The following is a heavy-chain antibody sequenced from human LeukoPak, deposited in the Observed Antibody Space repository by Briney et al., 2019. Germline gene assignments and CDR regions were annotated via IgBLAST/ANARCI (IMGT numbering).Heavy chain of an antibody. D-gene: IGHD1-26*01. CDR1: GGSVSSGTYY. J-gene: IGHJ4*02. V-gene: IGHV4-61*01. Sequence: SETLSLTCTVSGGSVSSGTYYWSWIRQPPGKGLECVWYIYYSGSTNYNPSLKSRVTISVDTSRNQFSLKLSSVSAADTAVYYCARAYSGSPPTIDYWGQGTLVTVSS. CDR2: IYYSGST. CDR3: ARAYSGSPPTIDY.